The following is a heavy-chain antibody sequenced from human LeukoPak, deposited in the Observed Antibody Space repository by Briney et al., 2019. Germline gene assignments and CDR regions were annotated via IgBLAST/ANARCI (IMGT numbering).Heavy chain of an antibody. CDR2: IYYSRST. D-gene: IGHD3-22*01. V-gene: IGHV4-34*01. Sequence: NSSETLSLTCAVYGGSFSGYYWSWIRQPPGKGLEFIGKIYYSRSTYYNPSLKSRATISVDTSNKQFSLKLSSVTAADTAVYYCARGYYDSSGYYYGRYYFDYWGQGTLVTVSS. CDR3: ARGYYDSSGYYYGRYYFDY. J-gene: IGHJ4*02. CDR1: GGSFSGYY.